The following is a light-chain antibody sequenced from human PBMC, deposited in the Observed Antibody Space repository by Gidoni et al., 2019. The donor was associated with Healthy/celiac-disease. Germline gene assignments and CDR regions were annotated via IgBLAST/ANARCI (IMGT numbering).Light chain of an antibody. V-gene: IGKV3-11*01. Sequence: EIVLTQSPATLSLSPGERATLSCRASQSVSSYLAWYQQKPGQAPRLLIYDASNRATGIPARFSGSGSGTDFTLTISSLEPEDFAVYYCQQRSNWPITFXXXTRLEI. CDR3: QQRSNWPIT. CDR2: DAS. J-gene: IGKJ5*01. CDR1: QSVSSY.